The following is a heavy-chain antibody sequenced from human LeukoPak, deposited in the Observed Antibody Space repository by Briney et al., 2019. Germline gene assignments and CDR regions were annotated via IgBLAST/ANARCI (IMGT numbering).Heavy chain of an antibody. Sequence: SETLSLTCTVSGGSISSSSYYWGWIRQPPGKGLEWIGSIYYSGSTYYNPSLKSRVTISVDTSKNQFSLKLSSVTAADTAVYYCARRSAIDYYIDVWGRGTTVTVSS. CDR3: ARRSAIDYYIDV. CDR1: GGSISSSSYY. J-gene: IGHJ6*03. D-gene: IGHD6-6*01. CDR2: IYYSGST. V-gene: IGHV4-39*07.